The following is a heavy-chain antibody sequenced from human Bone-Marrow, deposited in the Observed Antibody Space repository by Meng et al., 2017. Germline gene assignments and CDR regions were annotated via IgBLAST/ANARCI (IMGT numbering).Heavy chain of an antibody. CDR3: ARFQQDMTRVSYYFDY. CDR1: GGSMTSTSC. V-gene: IGHV4-4*02. CDR2: IHHSGST. Sequence: QVQPREPWPRPVQPSGTLSPTYAASGGSMTSTSCWSWLRQPPGKGLEWIGEIHHSGSTTYNPSLMSRVSISIDKSQTHFSLNLTSVTAPDTAVYYCARFQQDMTRVSYYFDYWGQGTLVTVSS. J-gene: IGHJ4*02. D-gene: IGHD5/OR15-5a*01.